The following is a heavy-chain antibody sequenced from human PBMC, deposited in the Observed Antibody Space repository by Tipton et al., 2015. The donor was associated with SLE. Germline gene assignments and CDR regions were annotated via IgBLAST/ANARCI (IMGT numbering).Heavy chain of an antibody. CDR3: SRDSITMIRGVLDAFDI. CDR1: GGSFSGYY. Sequence: TLSLTCAVYGGSFSGYYWSWIRQPPGKGLEWIGYIYYSGSTNYNPPLKSRVTISVDTSKNQFLLKLNSVTAADTAVYYCSRDSITMIRGVLDAFDIWGQGTMVTVSS. CDR2: IYYSGST. V-gene: IGHV4-59*12. J-gene: IGHJ3*02. D-gene: IGHD3-10*01.